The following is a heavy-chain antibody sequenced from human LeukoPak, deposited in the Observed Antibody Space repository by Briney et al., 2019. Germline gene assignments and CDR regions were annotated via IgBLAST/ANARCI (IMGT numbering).Heavy chain of an antibody. CDR2: ISPYSGNT. J-gene: IGHJ4*02. CDR1: GYTFTSYG. V-gene: IGHV1-18*01. D-gene: IGHD2-15*01. Sequence: ASVKVSCKASGYTFTSYGISWVRQAPGQGLEWMGWISPYSGNTNYAQKLQGRVTITTDTSTSTASMELRSLRADDTAVYYCARASGGEDVSWDYWGQGTLVTVSS. CDR3: ARASGGEDVSWDY.